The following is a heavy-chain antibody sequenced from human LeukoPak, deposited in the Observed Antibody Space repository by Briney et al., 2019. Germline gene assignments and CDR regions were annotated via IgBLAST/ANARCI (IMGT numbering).Heavy chain of an antibody. Sequence: SETLSLTCAVYGGSFSGYYWSWIRQPPGKGLEWIGEINHSGSTNYNPSLKSRVTISVDTSKDQFSLKLSSVTAADTAVYYCARLGPAAGTSFDYWGQGTLVTVSS. CDR3: ARLGPAAGTSFDY. D-gene: IGHD6-13*01. V-gene: IGHV4-34*01. CDR1: GGSFSGYY. J-gene: IGHJ4*02. CDR2: INHSGST.